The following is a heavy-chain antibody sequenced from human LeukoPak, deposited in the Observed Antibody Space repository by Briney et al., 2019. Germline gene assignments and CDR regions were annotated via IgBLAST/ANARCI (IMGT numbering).Heavy chain of an antibody. J-gene: IGHJ6*02. CDR3: ARVGGEYSSSWYPRAYGMDV. CDR2: IYPNSGGT. D-gene: IGHD6-13*01. V-gene: IGHV1-2*02. CDR1: GYTFTGYY. Sequence: ASVKVSCKASGYTFTGYYMHWVRQAPGQGLEWMGWIYPNSGGTNYAQKFQGRVTMTRDTSIRTAYMELSRLRSDDTAVYYCARVGGEYSSSWYPRAYGMDVWGQGTTVTVSS.